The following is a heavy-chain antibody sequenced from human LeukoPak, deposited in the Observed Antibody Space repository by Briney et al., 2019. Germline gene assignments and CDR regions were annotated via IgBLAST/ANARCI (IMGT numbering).Heavy chain of an antibody. CDR2: IYYSGST. J-gene: IGHJ6*03. D-gene: IGHD2-2*01. V-gene: IGHV4-39*01. CDR3: ARHTLGDIVVVPAARPNYYYYMDV. Sequence: PSETLSLTCTVSGGSISSSSYYWGWIRQPPGKGLEWIGSIYYSGSTYYNPSLKSRITVSVETSKNQFSLKLSSGTAADTAVYYCARHTLGDIVVVPAARPNYYYYMDVWGKGTTVTVSS. CDR1: GGSISSSSYY.